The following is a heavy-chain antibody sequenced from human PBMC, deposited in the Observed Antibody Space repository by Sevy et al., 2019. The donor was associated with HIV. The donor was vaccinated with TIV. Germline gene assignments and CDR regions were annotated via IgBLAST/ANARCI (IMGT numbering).Heavy chain of an antibody. V-gene: IGHV3-53*01. D-gene: IGHD6-19*01. CDR3: ARETRGIAVAGTLVRYYYYYMDV. CDR2: IYSGGST. CDR1: GFTVSSNY. Sequence: GGSLRLSCVASGFTVSSNYMSWVRQAPGKGLEWVSVIYSGGSTYYADSVKGRFTISRDNSKNTLYLQMNSLRAEDTAVYYCARETRGIAVAGTLVRYYYYYMDVWGKGTTVTVSS. J-gene: IGHJ6*03.